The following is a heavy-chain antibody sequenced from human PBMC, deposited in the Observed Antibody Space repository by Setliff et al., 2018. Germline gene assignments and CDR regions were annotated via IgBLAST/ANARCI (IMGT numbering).Heavy chain of an antibody. CDR3: ARSILAFDI. CDR1: GGSISTYY. Sequence: PSETLSLTCTVSGGSISTYYWSWIRQPPGKGLEWIGYIYYSGSTYYNPSLKSRVTISVDTSKNQFSLKLSSVTAADTAVYYCARSILAFDIWGQGTMVTVSS. J-gene: IGHJ3*02. D-gene: IGHD3-3*02. CDR2: IYYSGST. V-gene: IGHV4-30-4*08.